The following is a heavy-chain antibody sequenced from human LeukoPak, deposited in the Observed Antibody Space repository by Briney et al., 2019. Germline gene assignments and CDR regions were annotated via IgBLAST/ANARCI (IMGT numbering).Heavy chain of an antibody. V-gene: IGHV3-11*01. CDR1: GFTFSDYY. CDR2: ISSGGDTI. Sequence: GGSLRLSCAVSGFTFSDYYMSWIRQTPGQGLEWLSYISSGGDTIYYADSTKGRFTISRDNAKNSLYLQINSLRVEDTAVYFCAKNHPSCNDGWPLLDYWGRGTLVTVSS. J-gene: IGHJ4*02. D-gene: IGHD1-1*01. CDR3: AKNHPSCNDGWPLLDY.